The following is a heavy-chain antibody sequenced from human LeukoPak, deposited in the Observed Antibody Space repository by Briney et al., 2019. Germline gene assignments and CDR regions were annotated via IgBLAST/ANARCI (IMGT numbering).Heavy chain of an antibody. Sequence: SETLSLTCSVSGDSVSRSDSYWDWIRQPPGKGLEWIGTIYYSGRTYYSPSLKSRVTMSVDPSNNQFSLTLRSVTAADTAVYYCARRRYYDGNGYLEWGQGTLLSVSS. CDR2: IYYSGRT. J-gene: IGHJ1*01. CDR3: ARRRYYDGNGYLE. V-gene: IGHV4-39*01. CDR1: GDSVSRSDSY. D-gene: IGHD3-22*01.